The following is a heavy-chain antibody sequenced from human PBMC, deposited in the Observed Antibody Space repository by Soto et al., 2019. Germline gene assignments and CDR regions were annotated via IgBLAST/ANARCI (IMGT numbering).Heavy chain of an antibody. V-gene: IGHV1-18*01. D-gene: IGHD3-10*01. Sequence: QVKVVQSGDEVKKPGASVKVSCKASVYTFTNYGFSWVRKPAAQGLEWMGWISGYNGNTKYAEKFQCRVTMTTDTSTNKANLKLMSRRSADTAVYYCAREGRAPYHSYGMDAWGQGTAVSVSS. CDR3: AREGRAPYHSYGMDA. CDR1: VYTFTNYG. J-gene: IGHJ6*02. CDR2: ISGYNGNT.